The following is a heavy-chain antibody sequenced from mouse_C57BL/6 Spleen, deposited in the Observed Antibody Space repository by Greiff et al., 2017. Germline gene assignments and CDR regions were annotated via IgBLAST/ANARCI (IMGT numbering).Heavy chain of an antibody. CDR1: GFSLSTSGMG. D-gene: IGHD4-1*01. V-gene: IGHV8-12*01. CDR2: SYWDDDK. CDR3: ARDWGRRGFEY. Sequence: QVTLQVSGPGILQSSPTLSLTCSFSGFSLSTSGMGVSWIRQPSGKGLEWLAHSYWDDDKRYNQSLKSRLTISKDTSRNQVFLKITSVDTADSATCDCARDWGRRGFEYWGQGTTLTVSS. J-gene: IGHJ2*01.